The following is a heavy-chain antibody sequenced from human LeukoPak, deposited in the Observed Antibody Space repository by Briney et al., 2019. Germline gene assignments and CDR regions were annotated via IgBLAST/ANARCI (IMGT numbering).Heavy chain of an antibody. V-gene: IGHV4-59*08. CDR1: GGSISSYF. D-gene: IGHD3-10*01. CDR3: ARHGGGFGSGTYYNFDC. Sequence: SETLSLTCTVSGGSISSYFWSWIRQPPGKGLEWIGYIYYSGNTNYNPSLKSRVTISVDTSMHQFSLKLTSVTAADTAVYYCARHGGGFGSGTYYNFDCWGQGTLVTVSS. J-gene: IGHJ4*02. CDR2: IYYSGNT.